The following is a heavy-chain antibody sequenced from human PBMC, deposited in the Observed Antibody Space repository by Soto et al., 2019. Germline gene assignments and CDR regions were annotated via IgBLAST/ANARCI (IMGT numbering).Heavy chain of an antibody. D-gene: IGHD1-26*01. CDR2: ISVSGGGT. CDR3: AKGQSGDFHY. Sequence: DVQLLESGGGLVQPGASLRLSCVASGFTFSSYTMSWVRQAPGKGLEWVSAISVSGGGTNYADAVKGRFTISRDNCKNTLYLQVNSRRAEDTAVYYCAKGQSGDFHYWGQGTLVTVS. CDR1: GFTFSSYT. J-gene: IGHJ4*02. V-gene: IGHV3-23*01.